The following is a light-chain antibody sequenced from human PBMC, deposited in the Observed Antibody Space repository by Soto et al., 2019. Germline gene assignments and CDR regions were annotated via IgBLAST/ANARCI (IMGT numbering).Light chain of an antibody. J-gene: IGKJ1*01. V-gene: IGKV3-20*01. Sequence: ESVLTQSPGTLSLSPGERATLSCRASQYINNKLAWYQHKPGQPPRLLIYDASTRATGIPERFSGSGSGLDFTLTISRLEPEDFAMYYCQQYGRPWTFGQGTKVETK. CDR2: DAS. CDR1: QYINNK. CDR3: QQYGRPWT.